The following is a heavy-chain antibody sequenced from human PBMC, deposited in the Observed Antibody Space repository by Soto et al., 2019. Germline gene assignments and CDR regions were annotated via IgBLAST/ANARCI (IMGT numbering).Heavy chain of an antibody. CDR3: ARGYYDFWSGYYGRNWFDP. V-gene: IGHV4-4*02. D-gene: IGHD3-3*01. CDR1: GGSISSSNW. CDR2: IYHSGST. J-gene: IGHJ5*02. Sequence: PSETLSLTCAVSGGSISSSNWWSWVRQPPGKGLEWIGEIYHSGSTNYNPSLKSRVTISVDKSKNQFSLKLSSVTAADTAVYYCARGYYDFWSGYYGRNWFDPWGQGTLVTVS.